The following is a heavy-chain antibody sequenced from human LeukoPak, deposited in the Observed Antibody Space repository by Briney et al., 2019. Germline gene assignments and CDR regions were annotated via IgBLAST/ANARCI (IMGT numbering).Heavy chain of an antibody. CDR2: ISGSGGST. D-gene: IGHD5-18*01. Sequence: GGSLRLSYAASGFTFSSYAMSWVRQAPGKGLEWVSAISGSGGSTYYADSVKGRFTISRDNSKNTLYLQMNSLRAEDTAVYYCAKDLYSYGIGGFDYWGQGTLVTVSS. CDR3: AKDLYSYGIGGFDY. CDR1: GFTFSSYA. J-gene: IGHJ4*02. V-gene: IGHV3-23*01.